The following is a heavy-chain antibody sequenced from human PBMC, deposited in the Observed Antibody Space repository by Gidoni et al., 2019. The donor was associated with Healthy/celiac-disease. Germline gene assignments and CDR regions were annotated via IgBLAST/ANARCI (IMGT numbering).Heavy chain of an antibody. D-gene: IGHD3-10*01. CDR1: GFTVRNSW. CDR2: IKSKTDGGTT. V-gene: IGHV3-15*01. J-gene: IGHJ4*02. CDR3: TTTTANPRWDPGTYGSGIF. Sequence: EVQLVESGGGLVKPGGSLRLSCAASGFTVRNSWMRWVRPAPGKGLEWVGRIKSKTDGGTTDYAAPVKGRFTISRDDSKNTLYLQMNSLKTEDTAVYYCTTTTANPRWDPGTYGSGIFWGQGTLVTVSS.